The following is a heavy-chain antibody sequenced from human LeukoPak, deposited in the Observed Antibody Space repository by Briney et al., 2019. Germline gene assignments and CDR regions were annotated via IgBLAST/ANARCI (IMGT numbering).Heavy chain of an antibody. D-gene: IGHD3-3*01. CDR1: GYTFTSYA. CDR2: INAGNGNI. CDR3: ARDDSYDALDI. V-gene: IGHV1-3*03. J-gene: IGHJ3*02. Sequence: GASVKVSCKASGYTFTSYAMHWVRQAPGQRLEWMGWINAGNGNIEYSEEFQGRVTITRDTSASTGYMELSRLRSEDMAVYYCARDDSYDALDIWGQGTLVTVSS.